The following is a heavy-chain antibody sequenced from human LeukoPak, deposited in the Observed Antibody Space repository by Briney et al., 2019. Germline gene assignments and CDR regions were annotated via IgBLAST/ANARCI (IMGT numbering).Heavy chain of an antibody. CDR3: ARDHDYDSSADYYWRRYFDS. CDR2: IQQDGSEK. Sequence: GRSLRLSCAASGLMFNNYWMTWVRHAPGKGLEWVANIQQDGSEKYYLHSVRGRFTISRDNAKNSLLLQMNSLRVEDTAVYYCARDHDYDSSADYYWRRYFDSWGQGTLVTVSS. CDR1: GLMFNNYW. V-gene: IGHV3-7*01. D-gene: IGHD3-22*01. J-gene: IGHJ4*02.